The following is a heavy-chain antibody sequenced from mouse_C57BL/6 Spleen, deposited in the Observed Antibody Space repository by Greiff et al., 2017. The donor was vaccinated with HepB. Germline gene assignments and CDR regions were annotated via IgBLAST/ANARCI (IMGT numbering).Heavy chain of an antibody. D-gene: IGHD2-4*01. CDR1: GYTFTSYW. CDR3: AREEENDYLFAY. J-gene: IGHJ3*01. CDR2: INPSNGGT. V-gene: IGHV1-53*01. Sequence: QVQLQQPGTELVKPGASVKLSCKASGYTFTSYWMHWVKQRPGQGLEWIGNINPSNGGTNYNEKFKSKATLTVDRSSSTAYMQLSSLTSEDSAVYYCAREEENDYLFAYWGQGTLVTVSA.